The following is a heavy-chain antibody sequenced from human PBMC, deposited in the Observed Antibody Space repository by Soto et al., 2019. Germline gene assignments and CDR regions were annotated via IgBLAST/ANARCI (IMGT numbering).Heavy chain of an antibody. J-gene: IGHJ4*02. CDR1: GYSISSSNW. CDR3: ARREIQGPIDY. V-gene: IGHV4-28*01. CDR2: IYYSGTT. Sequence: PSETLSLTXAVSGYSISSSNWWGWIRRPPGKGLEWIGYIYYSGTTYYNPSLKSRVTMSVDTSKNQFSLKLTSVTAVDTAVYYCARREIQGPIDYWGQGTLVTVSS. D-gene: IGHD1-26*01.